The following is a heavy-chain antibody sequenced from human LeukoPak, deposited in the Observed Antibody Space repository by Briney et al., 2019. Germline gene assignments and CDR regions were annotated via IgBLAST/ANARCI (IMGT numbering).Heavy chain of an antibody. D-gene: IGHD6-6*01. J-gene: IGHJ3*02. Sequence: GGSLRLSCAASGFTFGNYEMHWVRLVLGKGLEWVSAIGIAGNTFYAGSVKGRFTISRGNAKNSFHLQMNSLGAGDTAVYYCAREGSLSSSDAFDIWGQGTMVTVSS. CDR2: IGIAGNT. V-gene: IGHV3-13*01. CDR1: GFTFGNYE. CDR3: AREGSLSSSDAFDI.